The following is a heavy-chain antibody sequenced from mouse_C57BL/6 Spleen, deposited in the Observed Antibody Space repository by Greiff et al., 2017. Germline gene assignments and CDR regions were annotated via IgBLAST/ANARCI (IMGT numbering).Heavy chain of an antibody. CDR1: GYSFTDYN. V-gene: IGHV1-39*01. J-gene: IGHJ4*01. CDR2: INPNYGTT. CDR3: ASYGSSHYCAIDY. D-gene: IGHD1-1*01. Sequence: VQLQQSGPELVKPGASVKISCKASGYSFTDYNMNWVKQSTGKSLEWIGVINPNYGTTSYNQKFKGKATLTVDQSSSTAYMQLNSLTSEDSAVYYCASYGSSHYCAIDYWGQGTSVTVSS.